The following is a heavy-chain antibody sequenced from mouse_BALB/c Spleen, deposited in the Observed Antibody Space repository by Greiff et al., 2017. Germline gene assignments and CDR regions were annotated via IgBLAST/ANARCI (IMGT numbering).Heavy chain of an antibody. V-gene: IGHV3-2*02. D-gene: IGHD4-1*01. CDR1: GYSITSDYA. CDR3: ARHWDKDYFDY. Sequence: VQLKESGPGLVKPSQSLSLTCTVTGYSITSDYAWNWIRQFPGNKLEWMGYISYSGSTSYNPSLKSRISITRDTSKNQFFLQLNSVTTEDTATYYCARHWDKDYFDYWGQGTTLTVSS. CDR2: ISYSGST. J-gene: IGHJ2*01.